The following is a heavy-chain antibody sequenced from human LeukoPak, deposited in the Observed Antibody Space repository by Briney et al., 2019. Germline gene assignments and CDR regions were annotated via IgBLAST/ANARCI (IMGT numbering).Heavy chain of an antibody. CDR3: AKDNAYYYADY. CDR1: GFTFSSYA. V-gene: IGHV3-30-3*01. J-gene: IGHJ4*02. CDR2: ISYDGSNK. D-gene: IGHD3-10*01. Sequence: GGSLRLSCAASGFTFSSYAMHWVRQAPGKGLEWVAVISYDGSNKYYADSAKGRFTISRDNSKNTMYLQMNSLRAEDTAVYYCAKDNAYYYADYWGQGTLVTVSS.